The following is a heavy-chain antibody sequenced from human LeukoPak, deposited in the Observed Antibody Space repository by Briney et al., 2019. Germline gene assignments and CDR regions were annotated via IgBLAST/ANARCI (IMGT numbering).Heavy chain of an antibody. J-gene: IGHJ4*02. CDR2: ISSNGGST. CDR3: ARGSYSSGWSPFDY. Sequence: GGSLRLSCAASGFTFSSYAMHWVRQAPGKGLEYVSAISSNGGSTYYANSVKGRFTISRDNSKNTLYLQMGSLRAEDMAVYYCARGSYSSGWSPFDYWGQGTLVTVSS. CDR1: GFTFSSYA. D-gene: IGHD6-19*01. V-gene: IGHV3-64*01.